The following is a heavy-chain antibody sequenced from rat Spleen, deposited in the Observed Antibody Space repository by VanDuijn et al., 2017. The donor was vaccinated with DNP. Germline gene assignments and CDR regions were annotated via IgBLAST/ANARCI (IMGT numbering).Heavy chain of an antibody. Sequence: EVQLVESGGGLVQPGRSLKLSCAASGFTFSNYDMAWVRQAPTKGLEWVASINPSGGSSYYRASVKGRFTISRDNAEGTLNLQMNSLRSEDTATYYCASHTYYGYDYFVYWGQGVMVTVSS. V-gene: IGHV5-25*01. D-gene: IGHD1-9*01. CDR1: GFTFSNYD. CDR3: ASHTYYGYDYFVY. CDR2: INPSGGSS. J-gene: IGHJ2*01.